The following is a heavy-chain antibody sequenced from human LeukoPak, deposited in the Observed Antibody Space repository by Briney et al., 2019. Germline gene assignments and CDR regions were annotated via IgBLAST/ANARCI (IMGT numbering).Heavy chain of an antibody. CDR1: GYTFTSYD. V-gene: IGHV1-8*01. D-gene: IGHD3-10*01. J-gene: IGHJ6*02. CDR2: MNPNSGNT. Sequence: ASVKVSCKASGYTFTSYDINWVRQATGQGLEWMGWMNPNSGNTGYAQKFQGRVTMTRNTSISTAYMELSSLRSEDTAVYYCARGDWYGDHFYYYGMDVWGQGTTVTVSS. CDR3: ARGDWYGDHFYYYGMDV.